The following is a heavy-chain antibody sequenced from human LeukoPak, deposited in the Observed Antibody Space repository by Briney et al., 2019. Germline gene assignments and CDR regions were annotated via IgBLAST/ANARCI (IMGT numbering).Heavy chain of an antibody. CDR1: GGSLRSYY. CDR3: ARVGDWNDLVF. D-gene: IGHD1-1*01. V-gene: IGHV4-59*01. J-gene: IGHJ4*02. CDR2: IHYTGRTT. Sequence: SETLSLPCTISGGSLRSYYWRWIRQSPEKGLEWIGYIHYTGRTTNYNPSLRSRVTISVGTSKNQFSLKLSSVTAADTAVYYCARVGDWNDLVFWGQGTLVTVSS.